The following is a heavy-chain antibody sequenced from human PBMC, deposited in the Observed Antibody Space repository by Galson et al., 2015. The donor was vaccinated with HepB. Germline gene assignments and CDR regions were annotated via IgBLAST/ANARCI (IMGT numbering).Heavy chain of an antibody. V-gene: IGHV3-30-3*01. D-gene: IGHD6-19*01. Sequence: SLRLSCAASAFTFSKFAMHWVRQAPGKGLEWVAVISYDGNIQYYADSVKGRFTISRDDSRNTLSLQMTSLRTEDTAIYYCARKVAAAIDLRYFGMDVWGQGTTVTVSS. CDR1: AFTFSKFA. CDR3: ARKVAAAIDLRYFGMDV. J-gene: IGHJ6*02. CDR2: ISYDGNIQ.